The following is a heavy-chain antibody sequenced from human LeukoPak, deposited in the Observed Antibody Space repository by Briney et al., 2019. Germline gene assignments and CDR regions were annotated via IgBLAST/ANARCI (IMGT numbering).Heavy chain of an antibody. CDR3: ARVYGDVDY. V-gene: IGHV1-8*03. CDR2: MNPKSGNT. J-gene: IGHJ4*02. D-gene: IGHD4-17*01. Sequence: ASVKVSCKASGYTFTNYDINWVRQATGQGLEWMGWMNPKSGNTGYAQKFQGRVTITRSTSISTAYMELSGLTSEDTAMYYCARVYGDVDYWGQGTLVTVSS. CDR1: GYTFTNYD.